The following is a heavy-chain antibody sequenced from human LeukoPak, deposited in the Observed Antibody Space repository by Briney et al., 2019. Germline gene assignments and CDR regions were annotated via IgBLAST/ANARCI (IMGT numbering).Heavy chain of an antibody. CDR2: ISSSSTI. V-gene: IGHV3-48*02. Sequence: GGSLRLSCAASGFTFSSYSMNWVRQAPGKGLEWVSYISSSSTIYYADSVKGRFTISRDNAKNSLYLQMNNLRDEDTAVYYCARSVSHAFDIWGQGTMVTVSS. J-gene: IGHJ3*02. CDR1: GFTFSSYS. CDR3: ARSVSHAFDI.